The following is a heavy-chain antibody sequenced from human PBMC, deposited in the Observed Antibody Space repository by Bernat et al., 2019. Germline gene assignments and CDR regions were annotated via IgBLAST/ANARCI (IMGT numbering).Heavy chain of an antibody. D-gene: IGHD6-13*01. CDR1: GFTFSSYG. V-gene: IGHV3-30*03. CDR2: ISYDGSNK. CDR3: AIAAAVVDY. J-gene: IGHJ4*02. Sequence: QVQLVESGGGVVQPGRSLRLSCAASGFTFSSYGMHWVRQAPGKGLEWVAVISYDGSNKYYADSVKGRFTISRDNSKNTLYLQMNSLRAEDTAVYYCAIAAAVVDYWGQGTLVTVSS.